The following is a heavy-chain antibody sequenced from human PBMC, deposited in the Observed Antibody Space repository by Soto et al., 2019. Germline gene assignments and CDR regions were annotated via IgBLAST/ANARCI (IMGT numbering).Heavy chain of an antibody. CDR3: ARTAAPTDTVVYDF. Sequence: PGESLKISCKASGYSFANYWIGWVCQKPGKGLEWMGVIYPGDSETTYSPSFEGQVIISVDRSRGTAFLEWSSLKASDTAMYYCARTAAPTDTVVYDFWGQGTHVTVSS. V-gene: IGHV5-51*01. J-gene: IGHJ4*02. CDR2: IYPGDSET. D-gene: IGHD5-18*01. CDR1: GYSFANYW.